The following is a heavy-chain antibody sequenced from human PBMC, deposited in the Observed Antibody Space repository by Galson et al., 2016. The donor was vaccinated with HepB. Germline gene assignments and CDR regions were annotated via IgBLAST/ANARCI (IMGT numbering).Heavy chain of an antibody. J-gene: IGHJ4*02. V-gene: IGHV3-73*01. Sequence: SLRLSCAASGFTFSGSAMHWVRQASGKGLEWVGRTRNKANSYATAYAPSVKGRFTISRDNSKNTLYLQVNSLRAEDTAVYYCAKDLSYWNSPFFDYWGRGTLVTVSS. CDR3: AKDLSYWNSPFFDY. CDR1: GFTFSGSA. CDR2: TRNKANSYAT. D-gene: IGHD1-7*01.